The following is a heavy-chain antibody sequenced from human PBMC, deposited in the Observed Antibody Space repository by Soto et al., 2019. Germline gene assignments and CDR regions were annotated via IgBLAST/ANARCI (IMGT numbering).Heavy chain of an antibody. CDR2: ISAYNGNT. V-gene: IGHV1-18*01. D-gene: IGHD2-21*01. CDR3: ARQWQGVVVIGGWFDP. Sequence: QVQLVQSGAEVKKPGASVKVSCKASGYTFTSYGISWVRQAPGQGLEWMGWISAYNGNTNYAQKLQGRVTMTTDTSTSTAYMELRSLRCDDTAVYYWARQWQGVVVIGGWFDPWGQGTLVTVSS. J-gene: IGHJ5*02. CDR1: GYTFTSYG.